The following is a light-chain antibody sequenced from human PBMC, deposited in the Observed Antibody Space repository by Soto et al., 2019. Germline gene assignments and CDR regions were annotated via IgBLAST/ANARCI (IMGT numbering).Light chain of an antibody. CDR2: DAS. Sequence: EIVLTQSPATLSLSPGERATLSCRASQSVSSYLGWYQQKPGQAPRLLIYDASNRATGIPARFSGSGSGTDFTLTISSLEPEDFALYYCQQCSNWPWTFGQGTKLEIK. CDR3: QQCSNWPWT. V-gene: IGKV3-11*01. J-gene: IGKJ1*01. CDR1: QSVSSY.